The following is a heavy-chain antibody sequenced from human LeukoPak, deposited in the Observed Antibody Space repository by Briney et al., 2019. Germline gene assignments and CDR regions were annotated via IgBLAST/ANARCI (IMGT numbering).Heavy chain of an antibody. J-gene: IGHJ4*02. Sequence: SETLSLTCTVSGGSISSFFWSWIRQPPGKGLEWIGSMHYSGDSKYNPSLKSRVSLSIDTSKQQFSLRLSSVTAADTAVYYCVRDLELERNRWNYFESWGQGTLVTVSS. D-gene: IGHD1-1*01. V-gene: IGHV4-59*01. CDR3: VRDLELERNRWNYFES. CDR2: MHYSGDS. CDR1: GGSISSFF.